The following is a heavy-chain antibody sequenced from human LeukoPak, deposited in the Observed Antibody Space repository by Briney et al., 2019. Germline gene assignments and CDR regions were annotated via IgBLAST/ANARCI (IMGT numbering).Heavy chain of an antibody. Sequence: GSLILSCAASGFIFSSYWMHWVRQAPGKGLVWVSRINTDGSSTIYADSVKGRFTISRDNAKNTLYLQMNSLRVEDTAVYYCARGEEYLGQGRPFDIWGQGTMVTVSS. CDR3: ARGEEYLGQGRPFDI. D-gene: IGHD3-16*01. CDR1: GFIFSSYW. V-gene: IGHV3-74*01. CDR2: INTDGSST. J-gene: IGHJ3*02.